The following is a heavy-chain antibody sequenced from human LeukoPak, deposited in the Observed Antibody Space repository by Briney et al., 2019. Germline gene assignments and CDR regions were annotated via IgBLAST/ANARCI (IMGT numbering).Heavy chain of an antibody. V-gene: IGHV4-59*01. Sequence: SETLSLTCTVSGGSISSYYWNWIRQPPGKGLEWIGYIYYSGTTNYNPSLKSRVSMSVDTSKNQFSLKLSSVTAADTAVYYCARHRCSGGSCYPMNWFDPWGQGTLVTVSS. J-gene: IGHJ5*02. CDR1: GGSISSYY. D-gene: IGHD2-15*01. CDR2: IYYSGTT. CDR3: ARHRCSGGSCYPMNWFDP.